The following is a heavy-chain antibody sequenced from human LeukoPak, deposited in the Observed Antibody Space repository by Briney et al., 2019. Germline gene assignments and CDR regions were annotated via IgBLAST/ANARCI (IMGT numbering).Heavy chain of an antibody. CDR2: INPNSGGT. J-gene: IGHJ3*02. Sequence: ASVKVSCKASGYTFTGYYMHWVRQAPGQGLEWMGWINPNSGGTNYAQKFQGRVTMTRDTSISTAYMELSRLRSDDTAVYYCARGGFARLNYYGSRGTDAFDIWGQGTMVTVSS. D-gene: IGHD3-22*01. V-gene: IGHV1-2*02. CDR1: GYTFTGYY. CDR3: ARGGFARLNYYGSRGTDAFDI.